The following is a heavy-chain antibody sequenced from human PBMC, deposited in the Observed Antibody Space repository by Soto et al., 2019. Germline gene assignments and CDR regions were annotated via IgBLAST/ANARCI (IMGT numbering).Heavy chain of an antibody. J-gene: IGHJ3*02. Sequence: SETLSLTCAVSGGSISSGGYSWSWIRQPPGKGLEWIGYIYHSGSTYYNPSLKSRVTISVDRSKNQFSLKLSSVTAADTTVYYCASTQYGGKSSGAFDIWGQGTMVTVSS. D-gene: IGHD2-15*01. V-gene: IGHV4-30-2*01. CDR3: ASTQYGGKSSGAFDI. CDR2: IYHSGST. CDR1: GGSISSGGYS.